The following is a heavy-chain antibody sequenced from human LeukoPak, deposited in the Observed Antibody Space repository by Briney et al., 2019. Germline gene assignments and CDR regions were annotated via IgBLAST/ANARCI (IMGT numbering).Heavy chain of an antibody. J-gene: IGHJ4*02. CDR2: ISYDGSNK. D-gene: IGHD7-27*01. CDR1: GLTLNNYA. V-gene: IGHV3-30-3*01. CDR3: ARGLAWAFDY. Sequence: GGSLRLSCAASGLTLNNYAMSWVRQAPGKGLEWVAVISYDGSNKYYADSVKGRFTISRDNSRNTLYLQMNNLRAEDTAVYYCARGLAWAFDYWGQGTLVTVSS.